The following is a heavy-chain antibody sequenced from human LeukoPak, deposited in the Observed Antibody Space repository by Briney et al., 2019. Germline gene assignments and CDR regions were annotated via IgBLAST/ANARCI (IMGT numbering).Heavy chain of an antibody. Sequence: SETLSLTCTVSGGSITSSSYYWVWIRQPPGKGLEWIGSIFHSGSTNYNPSLKSRVTISVDTSKNQFSLKLSSVTAADTAVYYCAITHYDFWSGYYRDLDYWGQGTLVTVSS. V-gene: IGHV4-39*07. D-gene: IGHD3-3*01. J-gene: IGHJ4*02. CDR3: AITHYDFWSGYYRDLDY. CDR2: IFHSGST. CDR1: GGSITSSSYY.